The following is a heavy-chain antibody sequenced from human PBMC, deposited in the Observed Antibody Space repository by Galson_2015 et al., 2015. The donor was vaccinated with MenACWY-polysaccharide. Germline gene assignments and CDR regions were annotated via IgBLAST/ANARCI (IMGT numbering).Heavy chain of an antibody. D-gene: IGHD2/OR15-2a*01. J-gene: IGHJ4*01. V-gene: IGHV1-8*01. CDR1: GYNFNSYD. CDR3: ARWTSRGNPDGYLDY. Sequence: SVKVSCKASGYNFNSYDINWVRQATGQGLEWMGWMNPNSGNTGYAPRLQGRVTMTRDTSINKAYMELSSLTSEDTAVYYCARWTSRGNPDGYLDYWGHGTQVTVSS. CDR2: MNPNSGNT.